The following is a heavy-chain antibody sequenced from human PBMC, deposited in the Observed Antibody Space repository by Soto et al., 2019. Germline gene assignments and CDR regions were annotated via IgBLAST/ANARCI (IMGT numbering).Heavy chain of an antibody. D-gene: IGHD5-12*01. J-gene: IGHJ4*02. CDR3: DVDIVATQEDY. Sequence: QVQLVQSGAEVKKPGSSVKVSCKASGGTFSSYTISWVRQAPGQGLEWMGRIIPILGIANYAQKFQGRVTITAEKSTSTAYMELSRLRSEDTAVYYCDVDIVATQEDYWGQGTLVTVSS. V-gene: IGHV1-69*02. CDR1: GGTFSSYT. CDR2: IIPILGIA.